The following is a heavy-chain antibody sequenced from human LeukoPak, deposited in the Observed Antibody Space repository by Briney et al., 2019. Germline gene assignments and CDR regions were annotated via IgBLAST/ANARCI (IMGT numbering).Heavy chain of an antibody. D-gene: IGHD3-22*01. CDR2: ISAYNGNT. J-gene: IGHJ4*02. CDR3: ARVRYYDSSVFPPDY. CDR1: GYTFTSYG. V-gene: IGHV1-18*01. Sequence: ASVKVSCKASGYTFTSYGISWVRQAPGQGLEWMGWISAYNGNTNYAQKLQGRVTMTTDTYTSTAYMELRSLRSDDTAVYYCARVRYYDSSVFPPDYWGQGTLVTVSS.